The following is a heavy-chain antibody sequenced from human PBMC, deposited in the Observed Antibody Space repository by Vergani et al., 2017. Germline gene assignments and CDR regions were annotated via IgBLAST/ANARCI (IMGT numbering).Heavy chain of an antibody. D-gene: IGHD3-10*01. CDR3: ATRDGEPLNFEYYFDY. CDR1: GYTLTELS. V-gene: IGHV1-24*01. CDR2: FDPEDGET. Sequence: QVQLVQSGAEVKKPGASVKVSCTVSGYTLTELSMHWVRQAPGKGLEWMGGFDPEDGETIYAQKFQGRVTMNEDTSTDTAYMELSSLRSEDTAVYYCATRDGEPLNFEYYFDYWGQGTLVTVSS. J-gene: IGHJ4*02.